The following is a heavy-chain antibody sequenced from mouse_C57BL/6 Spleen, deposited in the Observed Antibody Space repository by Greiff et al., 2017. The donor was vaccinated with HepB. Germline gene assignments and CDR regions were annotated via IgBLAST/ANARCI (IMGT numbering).Heavy chain of an antibody. CDR2: INPNYGTT. CDR1: GYSFTDYN. CDR3: ARGGLLQAWFAY. J-gene: IGHJ3*01. Sequence: VHVKQSGPELVKPGASVKISCKASGYSFTDYNMNWVKQSNGKSLEWIGVINPNYGTTSYNQKFKGKATLTVDQSSSTAYMQLNSLTSEDSAVYYCARGGLLQAWFAYWGQGTLVTVSA. V-gene: IGHV1-39*01. D-gene: IGHD2-3*01.